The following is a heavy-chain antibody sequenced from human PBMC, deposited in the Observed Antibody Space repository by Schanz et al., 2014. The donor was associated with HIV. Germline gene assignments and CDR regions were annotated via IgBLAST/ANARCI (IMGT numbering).Heavy chain of an antibody. Sequence: QVQLVESGGGVVRPGRSLRLSCAASGFTFSSFGMHWVRQAPGKGLEWVAVISYDGINKYFADSVKGRFTISRDNSKNTLYLQVKSLRAEDTAVYYCAKDRNQYDSRYIGKGNYYYYYGMDVWGQGTTVTVSS. J-gene: IGHJ6*02. V-gene: IGHV3-30*18. CDR1: GFTFSSFG. CDR2: ISYDGINK. CDR3: AKDRNQYDSRYIGKGNYYYYYGMDV. D-gene: IGHD3-22*01.